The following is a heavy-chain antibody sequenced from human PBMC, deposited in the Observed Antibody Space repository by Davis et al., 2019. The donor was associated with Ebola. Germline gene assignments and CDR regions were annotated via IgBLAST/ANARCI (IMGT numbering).Heavy chain of an antibody. J-gene: IGHJ3*01. V-gene: IGHV3-23*01. CDR1: GFIFGSYV. D-gene: IGHD6-19*01. CDR2: LGTSADT. Sequence: GESLKISCAASGFIFGSYVMSWVRQAPGKGLEWVSTLGTSADTYYADSVKGRFTISRDNSKNTQYLQMNGLRVEDTAIYYCAKDTSNVWFDVWGQGTMVTVSS. CDR3: AKDTSNVWFDV.